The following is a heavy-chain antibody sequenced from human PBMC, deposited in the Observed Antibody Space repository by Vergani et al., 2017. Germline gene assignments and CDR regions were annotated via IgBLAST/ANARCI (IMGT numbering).Heavy chain of an antibody. J-gene: IGHJ5*02. CDR3: ARAGYSSSWCRTDWFDP. CDR1: GFTFSSYG. V-gene: IGHV3-30*03. CDR2: ISYDGSNK. D-gene: IGHD6-13*01. Sequence: QVQLVESGGGVVQPGRSLRLSCAASGFTFSSYGMHWVRQAPGKGLEWVAVISYDGSNKYYADSVKGRFTISRDNSKNTLYLQMNSLRAEDTAVYYCARAGYSSSWCRTDWFDPWGQGTLVTVSS.